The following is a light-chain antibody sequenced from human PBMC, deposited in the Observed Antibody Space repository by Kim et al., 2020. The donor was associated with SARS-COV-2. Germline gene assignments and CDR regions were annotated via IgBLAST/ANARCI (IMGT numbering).Light chain of an antibody. CDR2: GAS. CDR3: HQYNDWPLT. V-gene: IGKV3-15*01. Sequence: IVMTQSPATLSVSPGERATLSCRASQSLSSDLAWYQQKPGQAPRLLIYGASTRATGIPARFSGSGSGTEFTLTINGLQSDDFAVYYCHQYNDWPLTFGGGTKLEIK. CDR1: QSLSSD. J-gene: IGKJ4*01.